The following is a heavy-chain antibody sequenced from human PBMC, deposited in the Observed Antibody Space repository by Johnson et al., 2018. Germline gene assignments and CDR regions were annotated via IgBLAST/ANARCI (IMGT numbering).Heavy chain of an antibody. Sequence: VQLVQSGGGLVQPGGSLRLSCVASGFTFTDYSMNWVRQAPGKGLEWISYISSSSLPVYSADSVTGRFPISRDNAKNSLYLQMNSLRAEDTAIYYSAKPAYWGGDCYQYYMDVWGKGTTVTFSS. CDR1: GFTFTDYS. J-gene: IGHJ6*03. CDR2: ISSSSLPV. CDR3: AKPAYWGGDCYQYYMDV. V-gene: IGHV3-48*01. D-gene: IGHD2-21*02.